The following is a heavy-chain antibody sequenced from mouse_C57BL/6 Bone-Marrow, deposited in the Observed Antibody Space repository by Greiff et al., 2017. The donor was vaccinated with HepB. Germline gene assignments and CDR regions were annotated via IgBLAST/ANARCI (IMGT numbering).Heavy chain of an antibody. D-gene: IGHD2-10*02. J-gene: IGHJ3*01. Sequence: QVQLQQPGAELVMPGASVKLSCKASGYTFTSYWMHWVKQRPGQGLEWIGEIDPSDSYTNYNQKFKGKSTLTVDKSSSTAYMQLSSLTSEDSAVYYCARVGYGNYESGLAYWGQGTLVTVSA. V-gene: IGHV1-69*01. CDR2: IDPSDSYT. CDR1: GYTFTSYW. CDR3: ARVGYGNYESGLAY.